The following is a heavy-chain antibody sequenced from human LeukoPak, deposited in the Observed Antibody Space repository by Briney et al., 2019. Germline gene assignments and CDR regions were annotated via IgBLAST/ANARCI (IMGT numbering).Heavy chain of an antibody. CDR2: IYHSGST. D-gene: IGHD3-22*01. Sequence: SETLSLTCTVSGYSISSGYYWGWIRQPPGKGLEWIGSIYHSGSTYYNPSLKSRVAISVDTSKNQFSLKLSSVTAADTAVYYCARDTDYYDSSGLRRGVGYNWFDPWGQGTLVTVSS. V-gene: IGHV4-38-2*02. J-gene: IGHJ5*02. CDR3: ARDTDYYDSSGLRRGVGYNWFDP. CDR1: GYSISSGYY.